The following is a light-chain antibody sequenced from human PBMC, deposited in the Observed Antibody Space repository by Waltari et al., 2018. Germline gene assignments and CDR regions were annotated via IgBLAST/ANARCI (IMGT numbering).Light chain of an antibody. CDR3: QTWDTGILV. CDR2: IKSDGSH. V-gene: IGLV4-69*01. CDR1: SGHTSYA. Sequence: QLVLTQSPSASASLGASVKVTCTLSSGHTSYAIAWHQQQPEKGPRYWMKIKSDGSHSKGDGIPDRFSGSSSGAERYLTISSLQSEDDADYYCQTWDTGILVFGGGTKLTVL. J-gene: IGLJ3*02.